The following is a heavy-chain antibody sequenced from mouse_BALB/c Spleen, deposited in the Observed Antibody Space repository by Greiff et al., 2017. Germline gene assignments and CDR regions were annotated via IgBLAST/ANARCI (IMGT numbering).Heavy chain of an antibody. CDR2: ISDGGSYT. CDR3: ARGNYRYPWFAY. D-gene: IGHD2-14*01. V-gene: IGHV5-6*03. CDR1: GFTFSSYT. Sequence: EVKLVESGGGLVQPGGSLKLSCAASGFTFSSYTMSWVRQTPEKRLEWVATISDGGSYTYYPDSVKGRFTISRDNAKNNLYLQMSSLKSEDTAMYYCARGNYRYPWFAYWGQGTLVTVSA. J-gene: IGHJ3*01.